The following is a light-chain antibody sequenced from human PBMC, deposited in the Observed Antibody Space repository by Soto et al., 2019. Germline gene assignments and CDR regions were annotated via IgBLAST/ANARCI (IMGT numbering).Light chain of an antibody. CDR2: GTA. Sequence: EIVVTQSPGTLSLSPVERATLSCRASQTVGSRSLAWYQQKPGQAPRVLLYGTAVRATGIADRFSGSGSGAKFTLTISRLEPEDFARYFSQQYSRSPTFGQGTQV. CDR3: QQYSRSPT. CDR1: QTVGSRS. J-gene: IGKJ1*01. V-gene: IGKV3-20*01.